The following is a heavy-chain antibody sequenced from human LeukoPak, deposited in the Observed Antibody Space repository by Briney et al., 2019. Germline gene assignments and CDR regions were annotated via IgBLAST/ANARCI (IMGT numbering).Heavy chain of an antibody. V-gene: IGHV3-21*01. Sequence: KSGGSLRLSCAASGFTFSSYSMNWVCQAPGKGLEWVSSISSSSSYIYYADSVKGRFTISRDNAKNSLYLQMNSLRAEDTAVYYCARESSSWYGSGDAFDIWGQGTMVTVSS. CDR2: ISSSSSYI. CDR1: GFTFSSYS. CDR3: ARESSSWYGSGDAFDI. D-gene: IGHD6-13*01. J-gene: IGHJ3*02.